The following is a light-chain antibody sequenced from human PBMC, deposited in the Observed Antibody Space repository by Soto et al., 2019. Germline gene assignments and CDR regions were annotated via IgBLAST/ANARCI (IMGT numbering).Light chain of an antibody. CDR2: DAS. J-gene: IGKJ4*01. CDR1: QSIRSF. CDR3: QQYDSYSLT. V-gene: IGKV1-5*01. Sequence: DNQMTQSPSTLSASVGDRVTITCRASQSIRSFLAWYQQKPGKAPKLLIYDASTLGSGVPSRFSGSGSGTEFTLTISSLQPDDFATYNCQQYDSYSLTFGGGNKVELK.